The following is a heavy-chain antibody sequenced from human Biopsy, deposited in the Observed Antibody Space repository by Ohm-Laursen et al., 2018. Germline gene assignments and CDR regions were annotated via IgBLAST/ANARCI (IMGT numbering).Heavy chain of an antibody. J-gene: IGHJ4*02. CDR3: AKAGRGYIDY. CDR2: FNSDGTDT. D-gene: IGHD5-18*01. Sequence: SLRLSCTASGITVSGNYMTWVRQAPGKGLEWVSRFNSDGTDTTYADSVKGRFTISRDNAKNTLYLQMNSLRVEDTAVYYCAKAGRGYIDYWGQGTLVIVSS. V-gene: IGHV3-74*01. CDR1: GITVSGNY.